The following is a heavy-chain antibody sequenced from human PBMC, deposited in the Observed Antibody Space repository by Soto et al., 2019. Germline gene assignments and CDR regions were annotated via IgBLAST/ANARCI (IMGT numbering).Heavy chain of an antibody. CDR2: ISNNGGST. Sequence: GGSLRLSCSASGFTFSTYSMHWVRQAPGKGLEYVSTISNNGGSTYYADSVKGRFTISRDNSKNTLYLQMSSLRAEDTAVYYCVKGSGFYDSSGYPYFDYWGQGTPVTVSS. V-gene: IGHV3-64D*06. J-gene: IGHJ4*02. D-gene: IGHD3-22*01. CDR1: GFTFSTYS. CDR3: VKGSGFYDSSGYPYFDY.